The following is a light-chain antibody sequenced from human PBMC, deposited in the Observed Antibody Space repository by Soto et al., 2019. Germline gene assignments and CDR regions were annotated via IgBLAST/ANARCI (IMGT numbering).Light chain of an antibody. J-gene: IGKJ5*01. Sequence: DIVMTQSPLSLPVTPGEPASISCRSSQSLLHSNGYNYLDWYLQKPGQSPQLLIYLGSNRASGVLDRLSGLASGRCFSLQINRLEAKDIYGYYCMQARHPTFGQRTRLEIK. V-gene: IGKV2-28*01. CDR2: LGS. CDR1: QSLLHSNGYNY. CDR3: MQARHPT.